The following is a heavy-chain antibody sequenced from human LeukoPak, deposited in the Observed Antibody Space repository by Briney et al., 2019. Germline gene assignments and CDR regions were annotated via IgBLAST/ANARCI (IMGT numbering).Heavy chain of an antibody. V-gene: IGHV3-74*01. J-gene: IGHJ4*02. Sequence: PGGSLRLSCAASGFSFSGYWMPWFRQAPGRGLVWVSRIKSDGSSTTYADSVKGRFTTSRDNAKNTLYLQMNSLRAEDTAVYYCARVGALAGTFDYWGQGSLVTVSS. D-gene: IGHD6-19*01. CDR2: IKSDGSST. CDR3: ARVGALAGTFDY. CDR1: GFSFSGYW.